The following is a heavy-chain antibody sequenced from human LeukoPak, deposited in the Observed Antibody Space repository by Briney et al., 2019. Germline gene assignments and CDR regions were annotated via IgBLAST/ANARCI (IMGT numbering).Heavy chain of an antibody. V-gene: IGHV3-33*01. CDR2: IWNDGNNK. D-gene: IGHD3-10*01. J-gene: IGHJ4*02. Sequence: PGGSLRLSCAASGFSFGTYGMRWVRQAPGKGLEWVGAIWNDGNNKYYADSVKGRFTISRDNSKKTLYLEMNSLRAEDTAVYYCARDLGSENSLSYLDFWGQGTLVTVSS. CDR3: ARDLGSENSLSYLDF. CDR1: GFSFGTYG.